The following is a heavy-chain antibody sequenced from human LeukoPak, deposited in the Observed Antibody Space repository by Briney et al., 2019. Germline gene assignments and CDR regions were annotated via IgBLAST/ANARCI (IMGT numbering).Heavy chain of an antibody. Sequence: PGGSLRLSCAASGFTVSNSYMYWVRQAPGKGLEWVSFFYRGKITYYAESVRGRFTISRDISKNTLYLLMNSLIPEDTAVYYCAREVVSIPSYFESWGQGTRVTVSS. CDR2: FYRGKIT. J-gene: IGHJ4*02. CDR1: GFTVSNSY. D-gene: IGHD2-15*01. V-gene: IGHV3-53*01. CDR3: AREVVSIPSYFES.